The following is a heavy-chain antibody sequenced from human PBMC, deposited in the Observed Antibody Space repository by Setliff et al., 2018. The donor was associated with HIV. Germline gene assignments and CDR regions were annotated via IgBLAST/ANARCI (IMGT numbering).Heavy chain of an antibody. J-gene: IGHJ3*02. CDR1: GFMFSDYA. CDR3: AKDVEQTTGAFDI. V-gene: IGHV3-9*01. CDR2: ISWNSGSI. Sequence: GGSLRLSCAASGFMFSDYAMSWVRQAPGKGLEWVSYISWNSGSIGYADSVKGRFTISRDNAKNSLYLQMNSLRAEDTALYYCAKDVEQTTGAFDIWGQGTMVTVSS.